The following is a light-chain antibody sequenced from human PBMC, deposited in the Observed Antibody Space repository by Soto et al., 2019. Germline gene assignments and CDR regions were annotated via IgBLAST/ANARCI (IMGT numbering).Light chain of an antibody. V-gene: IGKV1-5*03. Sequence: DIQMTQSPSTLSASVGDRVTIPCRASHSISSWLAWYQQKPGKAPKLLIYKASSLESGVPSRFSGSGSGTEFTLTISSLQPDDVATYYCQQYNSYPWAFGQGTKVEIK. CDR2: KAS. J-gene: IGKJ1*01. CDR3: QQYNSYPWA. CDR1: HSISSW.